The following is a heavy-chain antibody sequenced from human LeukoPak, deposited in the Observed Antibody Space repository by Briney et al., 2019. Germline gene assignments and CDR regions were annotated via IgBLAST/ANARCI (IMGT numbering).Heavy chain of an antibody. CDR1: GLTFSKSA. CDR2: ITDVGDV. Sequence: GGSLRLSCAASGLTFSKSALTWVRQAPGKGLEWVSTITDVGDVFYTYSVRGRFTISRDNSKNTVYMQMDGLRAEDTAVYYCTRDRGGSPTDVFDYWGQGTLVTVSS. CDR3: TRDRGGSPTDVFDY. D-gene: IGHD2-15*01. J-gene: IGHJ4*02. V-gene: IGHV3-23*01.